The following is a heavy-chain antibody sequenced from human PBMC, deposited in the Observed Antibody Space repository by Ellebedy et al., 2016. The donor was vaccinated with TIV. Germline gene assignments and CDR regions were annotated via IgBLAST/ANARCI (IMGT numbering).Heavy chain of an antibody. CDR1: GSTFSDFY. J-gene: IGHJ4*02. CDR3: AIDLWNEPPSPMEN. V-gene: IGHV3-11*01. D-gene: IGHD3-3*01. CDR2: ISGSGSTI. Sequence: GESLKISXAASGSTFSDFYMSWIRQAPGQGLEWVSYISGSGSTIYYADSVKGRFTISRDNAKNSLYLQMNSLRAEDTAVYYCAIDLWNEPPSPMENWGQGTLVTVSS.